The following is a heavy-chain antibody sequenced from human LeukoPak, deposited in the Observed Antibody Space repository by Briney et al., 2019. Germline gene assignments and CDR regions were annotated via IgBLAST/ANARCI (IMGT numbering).Heavy chain of an antibody. CDR2: IKQDGSEK. CDR1: GFTFSTYW. Sequence: GGSLRLSCAASGFTFSTYWMSWVRQAPGKGLEWVANIKQDGSEKYYVDSVKGRFTISRDNAKNSLYLQMNSLRAEDAAMYYCARDSAGNDYWGQGTLVTVSS. CDR3: ARDSAGNDY. J-gene: IGHJ4*02. V-gene: IGHV3-7*01. D-gene: IGHD6-13*01.